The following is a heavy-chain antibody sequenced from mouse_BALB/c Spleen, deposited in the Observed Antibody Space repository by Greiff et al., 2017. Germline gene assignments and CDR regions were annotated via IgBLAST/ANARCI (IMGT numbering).Heavy chain of an antibody. CDR1: GFTFSSYA. CDR3: ARAPTATPYYFDY. V-gene: IGHV5-6-5*01. CDR2: ISSGGST. D-gene: IGHD1-2*01. J-gene: IGHJ2*01. Sequence: EVKLMESGGGLVKPGGSLKLSCAASGFTFSSYAMSWVRQTPEKRLEWVASISSGGSTYYPDSVKGRFTISRDNARNILYLQMSSLRSEDTAMYYCARAPTATPYYFDYWGQGTTLTVSS.